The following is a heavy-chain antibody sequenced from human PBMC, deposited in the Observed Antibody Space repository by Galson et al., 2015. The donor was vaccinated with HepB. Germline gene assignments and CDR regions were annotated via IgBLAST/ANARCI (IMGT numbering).Heavy chain of an antibody. J-gene: IGHJ4*02. Sequence: SVKVSCKASGGTFSSYAISWVRQAPGQGLEWMGGIIPIFGTANYAQKFQGRVTITADESTSTAYMELSSLRSEDTAVYYCARDKCSGGSCYWGYYFDYWGQGTLVTVSS. D-gene: IGHD2-15*01. CDR2: IIPIFGTA. CDR3: ARDKCSGGSCYWGYYFDY. CDR1: GGTFSSYA. V-gene: IGHV1-69*13.